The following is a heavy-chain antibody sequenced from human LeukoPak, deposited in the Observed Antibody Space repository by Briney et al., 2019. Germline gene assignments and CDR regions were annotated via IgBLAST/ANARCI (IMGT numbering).Heavy chain of an antibody. CDR1: GFTFSTSA. J-gene: IGHJ3*02. V-gene: IGHV3-23*01. Sequence: GGSLRLSCAASGFTFSTSAMSWVRQAPGKGLEWVSVISGSGGSTFYADSVKGRFTISRDNSKNTLYLQMNSLRVEDTAVYYCAKGPHYYYDSSGYYSDAFDIWGQGTMVTVSS. CDR3: AKGPHYYYDSSGYYSDAFDI. D-gene: IGHD3-22*01. CDR2: ISGSGGST.